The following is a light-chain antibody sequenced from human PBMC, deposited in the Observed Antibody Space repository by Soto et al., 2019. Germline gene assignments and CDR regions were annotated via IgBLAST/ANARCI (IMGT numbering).Light chain of an antibody. CDR3: QQYNSYSST. J-gene: IGKJ1*01. Sequence: DIQMTQSPSTLSASVGDRGTIACRASQSIGNWFAWYQQKPGKAPKLLIYDASSLESGVPSRFSGSGSGTEFTLTISSLQPDDFATYYCQQYNSYSSTFGHGAKVDIK. V-gene: IGKV1-5*01. CDR1: QSIGNW. CDR2: DAS.